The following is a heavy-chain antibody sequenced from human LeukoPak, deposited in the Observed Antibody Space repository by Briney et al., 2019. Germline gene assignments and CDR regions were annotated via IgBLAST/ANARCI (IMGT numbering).Heavy chain of an antibody. CDR1: GLPFSDFA. Sequence: GASLRLSCVASGLPFSDFAMTWARQAPGKGLEWVGYINNVGGSSYYGDSVRGRFSIPRDNSKNTLYLQMSSLRAEDTAIYHCAKKSSLIGYWNWFDPWGQGTLVSVSS. CDR3: AKKSSLIGYWNWFDP. CDR2: INNVGGSS. J-gene: IGHJ5*02. D-gene: IGHD3-9*01. V-gene: IGHV3-23*01.